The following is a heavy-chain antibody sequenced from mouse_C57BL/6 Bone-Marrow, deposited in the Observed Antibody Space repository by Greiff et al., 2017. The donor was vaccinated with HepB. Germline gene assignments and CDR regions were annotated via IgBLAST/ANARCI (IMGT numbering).Heavy chain of an antibody. CDR3: ARIYYGSSYEYYFDY. CDR2: ISSGGSYT. CDR1: GFTFSSYG. D-gene: IGHD1-1*01. Sequence: EVQVVESGGDLVKPGGSLKLSCAVPGFTFSSYGLSWVRQTPDKRLEWVATISSGGSYTYYPDSVKGRFTISRDNAKNTLYLQMSSLKSEDTAMYYCARIYYGSSYEYYFDYWGQGTTLTVSS. J-gene: IGHJ2*01. V-gene: IGHV5-6*01.